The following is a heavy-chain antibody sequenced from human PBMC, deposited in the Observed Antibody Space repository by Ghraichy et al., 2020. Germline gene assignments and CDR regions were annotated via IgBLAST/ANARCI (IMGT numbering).Heavy chain of an antibody. J-gene: IGHJ4*02. CDR1: GFTFSSYA. Sequence: GESLRLSCAASGFTFSSYAMSWVRQAPGKGLEWVSSISGSGGSTYYADSVKGRFTISRDNPMNTLYLQMNSLRAEDTAVYYCAKVWPKPLEPNAFDYWGQGTLVTVSS. CDR3: AKVWPKPLEPNAFDY. V-gene: IGHV3-23*01. D-gene: IGHD1-1*01. CDR2: ISGSGGST.